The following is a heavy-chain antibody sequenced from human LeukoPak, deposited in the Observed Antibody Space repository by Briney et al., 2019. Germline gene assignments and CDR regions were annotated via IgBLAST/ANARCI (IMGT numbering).Heavy chain of an antibody. CDR2: IYSGGST. V-gene: IGHV3-66*01. J-gene: IGHJ6*02. CDR3: ARETVTASYYYYGMDV. CDR1: GFTVSSNY. D-gene: IGHD2-21*02. Sequence: GGSLRLSCAASGFTVSSNYMIWVRQAPGEGLEWVSVIYSGGSTYYADSVKGRFTISRDNSKNTLYLQMNSLRAEDTAVYYCARETVTASYYYYGMDVWGQGTTVTVSS.